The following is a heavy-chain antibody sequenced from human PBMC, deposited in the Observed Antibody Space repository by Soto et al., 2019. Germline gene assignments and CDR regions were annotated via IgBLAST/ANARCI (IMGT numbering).Heavy chain of an antibody. Sequence: QVQLVQSGAEVKKPGSSVKVSCKASGGTFSSYAISWVRQAPGQGLEWMGGIIPIFGTANYAQKFQGRVTITADESTSTAYMDLSSLRSEDTAVYYCARGGKGYCISTSCYVAWGQGTLVTVSS. CDR3: ARGGKGYCISTSCYVA. CDR2: IIPIFGTA. V-gene: IGHV1-69*12. J-gene: IGHJ5*02. D-gene: IGHD2-2*01. CDR1: GGTFSSYA.